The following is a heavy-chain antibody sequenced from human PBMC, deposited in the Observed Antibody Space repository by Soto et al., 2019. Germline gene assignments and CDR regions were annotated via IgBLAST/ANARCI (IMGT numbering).Heavy chain of an antibody. CDR3: ARDTNGLHY. CDR1: GFTFSSYA. J-gene: IGHJ4*02. Sequence: GGSLRLSCAASGFTFSSYAMSWVRQAPGKGLEWVAAISCSGGSTYYADSVKGRFTISRDNSKNTLYLQMNSLRAEDTAVYYCARDTNGLHYWGQGTLVTVSS. CDR2: ISCSGGST. D-gene: IGHD2-8*01. V-gene: IGHV3-23*01.